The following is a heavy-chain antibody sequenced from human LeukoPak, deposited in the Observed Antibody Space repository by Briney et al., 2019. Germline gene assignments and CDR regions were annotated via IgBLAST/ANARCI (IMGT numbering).Heavy chain of an antibody. CDR3: ARDIPSSSWYSPGAFDI. CDR2: IYYSGST. V-gene: IGHV4-39*07. D-gene: IGHD6-13*01. J-gene: IGHJ3*02. Sequence: SETQSLTCTVSGGSISSSSYYWGWIRQPPGKGLEWIGSIYYSGSTYYNPSLKSRVTISVDTSKNQFSLKLSSVTAADTAVYYCARDIPSSSWYSPGAFDIWGQGTMVTVSS. CDR1: GGSISSSSYY.